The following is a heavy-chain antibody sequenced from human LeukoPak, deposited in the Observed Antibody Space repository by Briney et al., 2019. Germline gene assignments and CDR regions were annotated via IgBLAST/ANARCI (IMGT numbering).Heavy chain of an antibody. Sequence: PSETLSLTCTVSGGSISSSSYYWGWIRQPPGKGLEWIGSIYYSGSTYYNPSLKSRVTISVDTSKNQFSLKLSSVTAADTAVYYCARPYYDFWSGYYRNWFDPWGQGTLVTVSS. V-gene: IGHV4-39*01. D-gene: IGHD3-3*01. CDR3: ARPYYDFWSGYYRNWFDP. CDR2: IYYSGST. J-gene: IGHJ5*02. CDR1: GGSISSSSYY.